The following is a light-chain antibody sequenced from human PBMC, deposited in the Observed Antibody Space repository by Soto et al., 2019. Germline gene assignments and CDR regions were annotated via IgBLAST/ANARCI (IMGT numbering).Light chain of an antibody. CDR1: QSISNY. V-gene: IGKV1-39*01. CDR3: QQSFSPLWT. J-gene: IGKJ1*01. CDR2: AAS. Sequence: DIQMTQSPSSLSASVGDRVTITCRASQSISNYLNWYQQKPGKAPKLLIYAASSMQSGVPSRYSGSGSETGFTRAISSLQPGESETYYCQQSFSPLWTFGQGTEVE.